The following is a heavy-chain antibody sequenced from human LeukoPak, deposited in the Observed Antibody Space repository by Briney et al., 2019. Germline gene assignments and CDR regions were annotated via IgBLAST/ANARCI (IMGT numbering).Heavy chain of an antibody. CDR3: ARHVGVRYYYGSGRTRWFDP. Sequence: PSETLSLTCTVSGGSISSSSYYWGWIRQPPGKGLERIGSIYYSGSTYYNPSLKSRVTISVDTSKNQFSLKLSFVTAADTAVYYCARHVGVRYYYGSGRTRWFDPWGQGTLVTVSS. J-gene: IGHJ5*02. V-gene: IGHV4-39*01. CDR2: IYYSGST. CDR1: GGSISSSSYY. D-gene: IGHD3-10*01.